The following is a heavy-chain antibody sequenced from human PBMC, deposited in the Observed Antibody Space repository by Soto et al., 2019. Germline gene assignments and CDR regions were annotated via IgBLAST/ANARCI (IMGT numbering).Heavy chain of an antibody. J-gene: IGHJ4*02. Sequence: GGSLRLSCAASGFSVSSRYAMSWVRQAPGRGLEWVSAISGSGGSTYYADFVKGRFTISRDNSKNTLYLQMNALRAEDTAVYYCAKARDSTGWNPQDYWGQGTLVTVSS. D-gene: IGHD6-19*01. CDR1: GFSVSSRYA. CDR3: AKARDSTGWNPQDY. CDR2: ISGSGGST. V-gene: IGHV3-23*01.